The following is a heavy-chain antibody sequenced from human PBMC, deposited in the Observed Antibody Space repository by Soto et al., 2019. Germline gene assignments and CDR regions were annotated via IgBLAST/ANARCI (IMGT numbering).Heavy chain of an antibody. CDR1: GLPFSSHA. CDR2: ISISGGNT. V-gene: IGHV3-23*01. J-gene: IGHJ4*02. Sequence: EVQLLESGGGLVQPGGSLRLSCAASGLPFSSHAMSWVRQAPGKGLEWVSSISISGGNTYYADSVRGRFTISRDNSKNTWYRRMNSLAAEDTAIYYCANEIRPNDYWGQGTLVTVSS. CDR3: ANEIRPNDY. D-gene: IGHD4-17*01.